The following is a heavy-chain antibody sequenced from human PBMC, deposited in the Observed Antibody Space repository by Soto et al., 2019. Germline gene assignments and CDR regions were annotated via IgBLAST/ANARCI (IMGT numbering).Heavy chain of an antibody. CDR1: GYTFTGYY. CDR3: ARNQVGYSRSIRGFDP. D-gene: IGHD6-13*01. CDR2: INPNSGGT. J-gene: IGHJ5*02. V-gene: IGHV1-2*04. Sequence: ASVKVSCKASGYTFTGYYMHWVRQAPGQGLEWMGWINPNSGGTNYAQEFQGWVTMTRDTSISTAYMELSRLRSDDTAVYYCARNQVGYSRSIRGFDPWGQGTLVTVSS.